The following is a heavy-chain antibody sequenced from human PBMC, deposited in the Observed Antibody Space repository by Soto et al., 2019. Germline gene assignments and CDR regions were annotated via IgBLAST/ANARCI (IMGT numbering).Heavy chain of an antibody. CDR3: ARDGDPGYSFWSGPLGGGRFDP. Sequence: QVQLVQSGAEVKEPGSSVNVSCKTSGGTFGNTAVTWVRQAPGQGLEWIGGIVPMFGTANYAQKFQGRVTSTADESTSTAYMELSSLRSDATAVYYCARDGDPGYSFWSGPLGGGRFDPWGQGTLVTVSS. J-gene: IGHJ5*02. CDR2: IVPMFGTA. V-gene: IGHV1-69*12. D-gene: IGHD3-3*01. CDR1: GGTFGNTA.